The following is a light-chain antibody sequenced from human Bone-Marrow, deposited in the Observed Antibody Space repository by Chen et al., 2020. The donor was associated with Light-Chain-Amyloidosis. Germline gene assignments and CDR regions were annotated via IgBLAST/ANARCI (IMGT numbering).Light chain of an antibody. CDR2: ATA. V-gene: IGKV1-NL1*01. Sequence: DIQMTQFPPSLSASVGDRVTITCRARQGVSHAVAWYQKKPGKGPTLLIYATARLGSGVPSRFSGSGAGTEYTLTINGLQPEDSATYLCQQYYNIPPWTFGQGTKVQIK. CDR1: QGVSHA. CDR3: QQYYNIPPWT. J-gene: IGKJ1*01.